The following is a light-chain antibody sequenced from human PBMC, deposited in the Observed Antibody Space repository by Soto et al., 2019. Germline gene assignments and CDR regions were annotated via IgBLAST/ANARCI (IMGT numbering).Light chain of an antibody. CDR3: QPHNNWPVVT. J-gene: IGKJ4*01. V-gene: IGKV3-15*01. CDR2: GAS. Sequence: TLFGSPGERVTLSCRASRTISRNLAWYQQKPGQAPRLLIYGASTRATGIPDRFSGSGSGTEFTLTINSLQSEDFAMYYCQPHNNWPVVTFGGGTKVDIK. CDR1: RTISRN.